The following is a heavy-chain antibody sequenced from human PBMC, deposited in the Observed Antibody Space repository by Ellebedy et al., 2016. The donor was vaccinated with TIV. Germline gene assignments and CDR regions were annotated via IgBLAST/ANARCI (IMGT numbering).Heavy chain of an antibody. D-gene: IGHD3-22*01. J-gene: IGHJ3*02. CDR3: ARGGITMIVPILFDI. V-gene: IGHV1-3*01. CDR1: GYTFTRYT. Sequence: AASVKVSCKTSGYTFTRYTIQWMSQAPGQRLEWMGWIGAGTGHTQYSQNFQGRVTFTRDTSANTAYMELISLSSEDTAVYYCARGGITMIVPILFDIWGQGTMVTVSS. CDR2: IGAGTGHT.